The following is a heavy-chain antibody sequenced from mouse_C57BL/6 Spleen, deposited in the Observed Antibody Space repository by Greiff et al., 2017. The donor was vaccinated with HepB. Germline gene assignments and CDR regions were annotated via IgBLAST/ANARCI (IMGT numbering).Heavy chain of an antibody. V-gene: IGHV1-54*01. J-gene: IGHJ4*01. CDR1: GYAFTNYL. CDR2: INPGSGGT. Sequence: QVHVKQSGAELVRPGTSVKVSCKASGYAFTNYLIEWVKQRPGQGLEWIGVINPGSGGTNYNEKFKGKATLTADKSSSTAYLQLSSLTSEDSAVYVCARSEGNYEDYAMDYWGQGTSVTVSS. CDR3: ARSEGNYEDYAMDY. D-gene: IGHD2-1*01.